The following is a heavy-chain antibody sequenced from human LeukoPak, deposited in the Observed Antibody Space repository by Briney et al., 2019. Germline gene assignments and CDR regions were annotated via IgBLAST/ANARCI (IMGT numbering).Heavy chain of an antibody. CDR3: ARDYYGSGSYPVDY. V-gene: IGHV3-48*01. Sequence: DPGGSLRLSCAASGFTFSSYSMNWVRQAPGKGLEWVSYISSSTIYYADSVKGRFTISRDNAKNSLYLQMNSLRAEDTAVYYCARDYYGSGSYPVDYWGQGTLVTVSS. J-gene: IGHJ4*02. CDR2: ISSSTI. D-gene: IGHD3-10*01. CDR1: GFTFSSYS.